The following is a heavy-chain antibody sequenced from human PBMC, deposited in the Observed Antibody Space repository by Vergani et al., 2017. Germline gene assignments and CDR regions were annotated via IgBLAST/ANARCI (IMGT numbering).Heavy chain of an antibody. CDR2: IYTSGST. V-gene: IGHV4-61*02. J-gene: IGHJ6*02. CDR1: GGSISSGSYY. CDR3: ARALYGMDV. Sequence: QVQLQESGPGLVKPSQTLSLTCTVSGGSISSGSYYWSWIRQPAGKGLEWIGRIYTSGSTNYNPSLKSRVTISVDTSKNQFSLKLSSVTAADTAVYYCARALYGMDVWGQGTTVTVSS.